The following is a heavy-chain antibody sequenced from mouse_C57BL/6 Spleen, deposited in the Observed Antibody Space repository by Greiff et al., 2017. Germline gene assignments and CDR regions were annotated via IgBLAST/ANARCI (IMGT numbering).Heavy chain of an antibody. J-gene: IGHJ1*03. V-gene: IGHV3-1*01. CDR2: ISYSGST. D-gene: IGHD2-2*01. CDR1: GYSFTSGYD. CDR3: ARVSTMVMYFVV. Sequence: EVMLVEPGPGMVKPSPSLSLTCTVTGYSFTSGYDWHWIRHFPGNKLEWMGYISYSGSTNYNPSLKSRISITHDTSKNHFFLKLNSVTTEDTATYYCARVSTMVMYFVVWSTGTTVTVSS.